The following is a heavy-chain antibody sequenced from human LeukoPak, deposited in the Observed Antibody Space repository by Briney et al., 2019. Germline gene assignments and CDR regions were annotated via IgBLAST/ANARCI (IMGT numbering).Heavy chain of an antibody. Sequence: SETLSLTCTVSGGSISSYYWSWIRQPPGKGLEWIGYIYYSGSTNYNPSFKSRVTISVDTSKNQFSLKLSSVTAADTAVYCCASDHRRDGYKIDYWGQGTLVTVSS. D-gene: IGHD5-24*01. V-gene: IGHV4-59*12. J-gene: IGHJ4*02. CDR3: ASDHRRDGYKIDY. CDR2: IYYSGST. CDR1: GGSISSYY.